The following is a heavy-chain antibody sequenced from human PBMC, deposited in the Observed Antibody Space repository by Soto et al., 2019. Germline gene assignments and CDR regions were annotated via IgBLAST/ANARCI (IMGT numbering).Heavy chain of an antibody. CDR3: ARHLVGPGTPYYMDV. D-gene: IGHD1-26*01. CDR1: RYSFTIYW. V-gene: IGHV5-51*01. Sequence: GVSLKISCTGSRYSFTIYWIGWVRQITGKGLEWMGIIYPGDSDTRYSPSFQGQVTISADKSISTAYLQWSSLKASDTAMYYCARHLVGPGTPYYMDVWGKGTTVTVSS. CDR2: IYPGDSDT. J-gene: IGHJ6*03.